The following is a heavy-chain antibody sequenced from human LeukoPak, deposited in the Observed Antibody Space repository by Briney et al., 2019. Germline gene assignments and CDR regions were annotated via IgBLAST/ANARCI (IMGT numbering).Heavy chain of an antibody. D-gene: IGHD3-22*01. CDR3: AKDGAAYYYDTSGYYYFDY. J-gene: IGHJ4*02. V-gene: IGHV3-23*01. CDR2: ISGSGGST. CDR1: GFTFSSYA. Sequence: GGSLRLSCAASGFTFSSYAMSWVRQAPGKGLEWVSAISGSGGSTYYADSVKGRFTISRDNSKNTRYLQMNSLRAEDTAVYYCAKDGAAYYYDTSGYYYFDYWGQGTLVTVSS.